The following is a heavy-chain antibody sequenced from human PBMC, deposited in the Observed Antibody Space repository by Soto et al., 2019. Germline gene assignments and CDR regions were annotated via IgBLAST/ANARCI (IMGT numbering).Heavy chain of an antibody. CDR1: GGTFSSYA. V-gene: IGHV1-69*01. CDR2: IIPIFGTA. CDR3: ACIAVAGTYYYYGMDV. Sequence: QVQLVQSGAEVKKPGSSVKVSCKASGGTFSSYAISWVRQAPGQGLEWMGGIIPIFGTANYAQKFQGRVTITADESTSTAYMELSSLRSEDTAVYYGACIAVAGTYYYYGMDVWGQGTTVTVSS. D-gene: IGHD6-19*01. J-gene: IGHJ6*02.